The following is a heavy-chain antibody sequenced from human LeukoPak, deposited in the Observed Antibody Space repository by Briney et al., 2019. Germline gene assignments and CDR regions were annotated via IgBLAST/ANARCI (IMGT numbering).Heavy chain of an antibody. CDR2: TSGSGGST. D-gene: IGHD6-13*01. J-gene: IGHJ4*02. Sequence: SGGSLRLSCAASGFTFSSYAMSWVRQAPGKGLEWVSATSGSGGSTYYADSVKGRFTISRDNSKNTLYLQMNSLRAEDTAIYYCARDIATAGHLAFDYWGQGTLVTVSS. CDR3: ARDIATAGHLAFDY. V-gene: IGHV3-23*01. CDR1: GFTFSSYA.